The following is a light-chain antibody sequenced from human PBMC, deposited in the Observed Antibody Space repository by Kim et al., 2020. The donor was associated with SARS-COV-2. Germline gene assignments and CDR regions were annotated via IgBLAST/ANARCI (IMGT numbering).Light chain of an antibody. CDR2: RNN. CDR3: SALDSSLSARV. CDR1: SNIVGNQG. J-gene: IGLJ3*02. V-gene: IGLV10-54*02. Sequence: LTQPPSVSKGLRQTATLTCTGNSNIVGNQGAAWLQQHQGHPPKLLSYRNNNRPSGISERFSASRSGNTASLTITGLQPEDEADYYCSALDSSLSARVFGGGTPLTVL.